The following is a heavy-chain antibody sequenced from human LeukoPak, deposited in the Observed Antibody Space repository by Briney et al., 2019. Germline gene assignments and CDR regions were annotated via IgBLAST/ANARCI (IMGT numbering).Heavy chain of an antibody. Sequence: SGGSLRLSCAASEFTFSDLGMHWVRQTPGKGLEWLAFIRFDGSAKFYADSAKGRFSISRDNSRNTLFLQMNSLRIEDTAVYHCAKDDGDYYWGQGTLVTVSS. CDR2: IRFDGSAK. D-gene: IGHD4-17*01. V-gene: IGHV3-30*02. CDR3: AKDDGDYY. CDR1: EFTFSDLG. J-gene: IGHJ4*02.